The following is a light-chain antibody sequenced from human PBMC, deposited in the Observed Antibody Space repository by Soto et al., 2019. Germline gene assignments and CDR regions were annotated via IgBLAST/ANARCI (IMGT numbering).Light chain of an antibody. V-gene: IGKV3-11*01. CDR2: DAS. J-gene: IGKJ5*01. CDR1: QSFRGL. Sequence: EVVLTQSPVTLSLSPGERATLSCRASQSFRGLLAWYQQKPGQAPRLLISDASTRASGIPDRFSGSGSGTDFTLTISSLEPEDFAVYYCQQRSNWPPKITFGQGTRLEIK. CDR3: QQRSNWPPKIT.